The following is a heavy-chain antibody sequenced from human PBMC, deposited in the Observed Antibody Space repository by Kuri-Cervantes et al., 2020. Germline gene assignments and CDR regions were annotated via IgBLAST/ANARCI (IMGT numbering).Heavy chain of an antibody. D-gene: IGHD3-10*01. CDR2: IWYDGSNK. CDR3: ARDSGYYYGSGSQLYYYYGMDV. J-gene: IGHJ6*02. V-gene: IGHV3-33*01. CDR1: GFTFSSYG. Sequence: GESLKISCAASGFTFSSYGMHWVRQAPGKGLGWVAVIWYDGSNKYYADSVKGRSTISRDNSKNTLYLQMNSLRAEDTAVYYCARDSGYYYGSGSQLYYYYGMDVWGQGTTVTVSS.